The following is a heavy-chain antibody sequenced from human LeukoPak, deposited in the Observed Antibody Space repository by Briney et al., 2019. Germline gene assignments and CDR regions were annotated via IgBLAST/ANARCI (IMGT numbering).Heavy chain of an antibody. V-gene: IGHV4-4*02. J-gene: IGHJ4*02. CDR1: GGSISSSNW. Sequence: SGTLSLTCAVSGGSISSSNWWSWVRQSPGKGLEWIGEIHHSGSTYYNPSLRSRVTISVDKSKNQFSLKLSSVTAADTAVYYCARDPLGYCSDTTCYRFDYWGQGTLVTVSS. CDR3: ARDPLGYCSDTTCYRFDY. D-gene: IGHD2-2*01. CDR2: IHHSGST.